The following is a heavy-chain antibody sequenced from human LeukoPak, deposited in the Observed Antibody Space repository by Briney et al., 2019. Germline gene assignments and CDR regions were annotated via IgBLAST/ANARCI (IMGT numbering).Heavy chain of an antibody. CDR3: ARGARYGDY. J-gene: IGHJ4*02. Sequence: SETLSLTCTVSGYSISSGYYWGWIRQPPGKGLEWIGSIYSSGRTNYNPSLESRVTISLDTSKNQFSLKLSSVTAADTAVYYCARGARYGDYWGQGTLVTVSS. CDR1: GYSISSGYY. V-gene: IGHV4-38-2*02. D-gene: IGHD1-1*01. CDR2: IYSSGRT.